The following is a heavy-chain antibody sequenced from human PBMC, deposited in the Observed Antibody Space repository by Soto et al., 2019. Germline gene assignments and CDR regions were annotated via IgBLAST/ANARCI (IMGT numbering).Heavy chain of an antibody. D-gene: IGHD3-9*01. CDR3: ARERTYYDILTGYDQFYYFDY. CDR1: GGSISSSSYY. J-gene: IGHJ4*02. Sequence: QLQLQESGPGLVKPSETLSLTCTVSGGSISSSSYYWGWIRQPPGKGLEWIGSIYYSGSTYYNPSLNSRVTISVDTSKNQFPLKLSSVTAADTAVYYCARERTYYDILTGYDQFYYFDYWGQGTLVTVSS. CDR2: IYYSGST. V-gene: IGHV4-39*01.